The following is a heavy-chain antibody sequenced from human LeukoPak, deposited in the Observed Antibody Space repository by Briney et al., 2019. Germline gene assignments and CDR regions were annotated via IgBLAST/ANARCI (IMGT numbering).Heavy chain of an antibody. D-gene: IGHD2-2*01. CDR1: GFAFNTYG. Sequence: PGRSLRLSCAASGFAFNTYGMHWVRQAPGKGLEWVSLISYDGSNKYYADSVKGRFTISRDDSKNTLYLQMNSLRAEDTAVYYCAKSAGTRYTMPFDYWGQGTLVTVSS. J-gene: IGHJ4*02. V-gene: IGHV3-30*18. CDR3: AKSAGTRYTMPFDY. CDR2: ISYDGSNK.